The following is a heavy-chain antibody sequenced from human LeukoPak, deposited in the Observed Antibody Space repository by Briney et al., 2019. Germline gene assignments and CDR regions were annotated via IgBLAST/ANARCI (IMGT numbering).Heavy chain of an antibody. CDR2: IYHSGST. CDR1: GYSISSGYY. J-gene: IGHJ5*02. D-gene: IGHD3-16*02. Sequence: PSETLSLTCTVSGYSISSGYYWGWIRQPPGKGLEWIGSIYHSGSTYYNPSLKSRVTISVDTSKNQFSLKLSSVTAADMAVYYCAREGIMITFGGVIVPLHWFDPWGQGTLVTVSS. V-gene: IGHV4-38-2*02. CDR3: AREGIMITFGGVIVPLHWFDP.